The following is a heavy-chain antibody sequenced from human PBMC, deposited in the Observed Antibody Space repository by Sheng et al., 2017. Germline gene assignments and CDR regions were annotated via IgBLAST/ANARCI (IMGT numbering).Heavy chain of an antibody. Sequence: QVQLVESGGGVVQPGRSLRLSCAASGFTFSSYGMHWVRQAPGKGLEWVAVISYDGSNKYYADSVKGRFTISRDNSKNTLYLQMNSLRAEDTAVYYCAKGGVAGTEFDPWGQGTLVTVSS. V-gene: IGHV3-30*18. J-gene: IGHJ5*02. D-gene: IGHD6-19*01. CDR1: GFTFSSYG. CDR3: AKGGVAGTEFDP. CDR2: ISYDGSNK.